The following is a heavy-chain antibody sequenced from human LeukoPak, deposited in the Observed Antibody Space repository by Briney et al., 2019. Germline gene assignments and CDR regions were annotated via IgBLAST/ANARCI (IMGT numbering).Heavy chain of an antibody. D-gene: IGHD3-3*01. J-gene: IGHJ6*03. CDR2: INHSGST. V-gene: IGHV4-34*01. CDR3: ARARFTIFGVVIQYYYYYMDV. Sequence: SETLSLTCPVYGGSFSGYYWSWIRQPPGKGLEWIGEINHSGSTNYNPSLKSRVTISVDTSKNQFSLKLSSVTAADTAVYYCARARFTIFGVVIQYYYYYMDVWGKGTTVTVSS. CDR1: GGSFSGYY.